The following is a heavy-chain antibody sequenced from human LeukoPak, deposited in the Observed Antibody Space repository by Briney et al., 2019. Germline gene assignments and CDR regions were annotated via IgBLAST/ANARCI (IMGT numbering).Heavy chain of an antibody. CDR3: ARGGRERYSYGRS. CDR2: INHSGST. CDR1: GGSFSGYY. Sequence: SETLSLTCAVYGGSFSGYYWSWIRQPPGKGLEWIGEINHSGSTNYNPSLKSRVTISVDTSKNQFSLKLSSVTAADTAVYYCARGGRERYSYGRSWGQGTLVTVSS. J-gene: IGHJ4*02. D-gene: IGHD5-18*01. V-gene: IGHV4-34*01.